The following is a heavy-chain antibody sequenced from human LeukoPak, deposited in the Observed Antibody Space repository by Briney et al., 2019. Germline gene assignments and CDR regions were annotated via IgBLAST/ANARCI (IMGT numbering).Heavy chain of an antibody. J-gene: IGHJ4*02. V-gene: IGHV3-21*01. Sequence: PGGSLRLSCAASGFTFSSYAMSWVRQAPGKGLEWVSSISSSSSYIYYADSVKGRFTISRDNAKNSLYLQMNSLRAEDTAVYYCARDWSAMVDYWGQGTLVTVSS. CDR3: ARDWSAMVDY. D-gene: IGHD3-3*01. CDR2: ISSSSSYI. CDR1: GFTFSSYA.